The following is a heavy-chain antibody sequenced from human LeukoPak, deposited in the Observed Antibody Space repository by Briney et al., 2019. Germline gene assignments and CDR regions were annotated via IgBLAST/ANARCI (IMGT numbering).Heavy chain of an antibody. Sequence: GGSLRLSCATSGFTFSSYEMNWVRQAPGKGLEWVSYISSSGSTIYYADSVKGRFTISRDNAKNSLYLQMNSLRAEDTAVYYCARGLYASGWYGPRGLTNWFDPWGQGTLVTVSS. D-gene: IGHD6-19*01. CDR2: ISSSGSTI. V-gene: IGHV3-48*03. CDR1: GFTFSSYE. J-gene: IGHJ5*02. CDR3: ARGLYASGWYGPRGLTNWFDP.